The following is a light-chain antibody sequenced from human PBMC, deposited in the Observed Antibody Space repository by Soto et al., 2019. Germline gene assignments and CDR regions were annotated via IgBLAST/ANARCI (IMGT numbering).Light chain of an antibody. Sequence: EIVMTQSPATLSVSPGERATLSCRASQSVSSTLAWYQQKPGQAPRLLIYDASTRATGIPARFSGNGSGTEFTLTISSLQSEDFAVYYCQQYNNWPLYTFGQGTKLEIK. J-gene: IGKJ2*01. CDR1: QSVSST. CDR2: DAS. V-gene: IGKV3-15*01. CDR3: QQYNNWPLYT.